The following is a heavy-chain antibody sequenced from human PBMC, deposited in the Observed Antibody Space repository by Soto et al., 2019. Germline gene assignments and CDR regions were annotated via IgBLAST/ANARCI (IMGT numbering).Heavy chain of an antibody. D-gene: IGHD2-15*01. J-gene: IGHJ4*02. V-gene: IGHV1-18*01. CDR2: ISAYNGNT. CDR3: ARGGVVVAATNRPTFDY. Sequence: QVQLVQSGAEVKKPGASVKVSCKASGYTFTSYGISWVRQAPGQGLEWMGWISAYNGNTNYAQKHKGRVTMTTDTSTSTAYMQLRSLRSDDTAVYYCARGGVVVAATNRPTFDYWGQGTLVTVSS. CDR1: GYTFTSYG.